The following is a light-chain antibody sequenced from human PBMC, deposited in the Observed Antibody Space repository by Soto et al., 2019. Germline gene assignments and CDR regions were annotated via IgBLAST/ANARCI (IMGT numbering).Light chain of an antibody. CDR1: QGISSW. V-gene: IGKV1-12*01. J-gene: IGKJ4*01. Sequence: DSQMTQSPSTLSGSVGDRVTITRMASQGISSWLAWYQQKPGKVPKILIYPASILQSGVPSRFRGSGSGTDGTLTISSLQPEDFEPYYCQQVNNFPLTFGGGTKVDIK. CDR3: QQVNNFPLT. CDR2: PAS.